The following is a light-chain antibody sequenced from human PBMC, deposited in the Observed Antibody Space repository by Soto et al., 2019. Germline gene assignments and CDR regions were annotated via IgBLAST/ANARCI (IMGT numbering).Light chain of an antibody. J-gene: IGKJ4*01. Sequence: EIQMTQSPATLSASVGDRVTITCRAGQSVRSWLAWYQQKPGTAPKLLIFDASRLESGVPSRFSGSASGTEFTLTISSLQPDDFATYYCQQYDNYPQTFGGGTKVDNK. V-gene: IGKV1-5*01. CDR2: DAS. CDR3: QQYDNYPQT. CDR1: QSVRSW.